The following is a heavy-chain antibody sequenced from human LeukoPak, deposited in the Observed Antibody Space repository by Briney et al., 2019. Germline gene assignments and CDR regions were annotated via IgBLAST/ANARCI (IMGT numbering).Heavy chain of an antibody. J-gene: IGHJ5*02. CDR2: ISSSSSYI. D-gene: IGHD6-13*01. V-gene: IGHV3-21*01. Sequence: GGSLRLSCAASGSTFSSYSMNWVRQAPGKGLEWVSSISSSSSYIYYADSVKGRFTISRDNAKNSLYLQMNSLRAEDTAVYYCARDMDSSWYEGNWFDPWGQGTLVTVSS. CDR1: GSTFSSYS. CDR3: ARDMDSSWYEGNWFDP.